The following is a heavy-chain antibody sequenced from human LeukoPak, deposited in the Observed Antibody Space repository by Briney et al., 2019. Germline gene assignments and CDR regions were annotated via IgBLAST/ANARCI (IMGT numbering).Heavy chain of an antibody. Sequence: SETLSLTCAVYGGSFSGYYWSWIRQPPGKGLEWIGDINHSGSTYYNPSLKSRVTISVDTSKNQFSLKLTSVTAADTAVYYCARGGGWELPFWGQGTLVTVSS. CDR3: ARGGGWELPF. V-gene: IGHV4-34*01. D-gene: IGHD1-26*01. CDR1: GGSFSGYY. CDR2: INHSGST. J-gene: IGHJ4*02.